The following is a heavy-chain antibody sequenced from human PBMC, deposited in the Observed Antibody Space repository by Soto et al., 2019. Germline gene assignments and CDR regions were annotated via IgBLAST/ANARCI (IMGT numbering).Heavy chain of an antibody. Sequence: GGSLRLSCAASGFTFSSYAMSWVRQAPGRGLEWVSAISGSGGSTYYADSVKGRFTISRDNSKNTLYLQMNSLRAEDTAVYYCAKDTLKGGSVPFDPWGQGTLVTVSS. V-gene: IGHV3-23*01. D-gene: IGHD2-15*01. CDR3: AKDTLKGGSVPFDP. J-gene: IGHJ5*02. CDR1: GFTFSSYA. CDR2: ISGSGGST.